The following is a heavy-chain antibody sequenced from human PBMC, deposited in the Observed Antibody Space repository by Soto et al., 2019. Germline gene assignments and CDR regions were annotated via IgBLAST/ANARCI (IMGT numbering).Heavy chain of an antibody. J-gene: IGHJ6*02. Sequence: QVQLQESGPGLVKPSQTLSLTCIVSGGSIRSGGYFWSWIRQHPGKGLEWIGNIYYNSGSTYYTPSLKSRVFIAVDASKNQFSLDLRSVTAADTAVYFCTRDKPLPYNSNSGKGYYCMDVWGQGTTVIVS. CDR2: IYYNSGST. CDR1: GGSIRSGGYF. D-gene: IGHD1-20*01. CDR3: TRDKPLPYNSNSGKGYYCMDV. V-gene: IGHV4-31*03.